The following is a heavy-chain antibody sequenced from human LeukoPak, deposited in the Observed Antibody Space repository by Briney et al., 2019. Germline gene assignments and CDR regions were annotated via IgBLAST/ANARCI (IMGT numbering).Heavy chain of an antibody. CDR3: ASGNCDGDCYYDY. CDR2: ISPSGGST. Sequence: ASVKVSCKAPGYTFTTYYIHWVRQAPGQGLEWMGMISPSGGSTTYSQKFQGRVTMTRDTSTGTVYMELSSLRSEDTAVYYCASGNCDGDCYYDYWGQGTLVTVSS. D-gene: IGHD2-21*02. J-gene: IGHJ4*02. V-gene: IGHV1-46*01. CDR1: GYTFTTYY.